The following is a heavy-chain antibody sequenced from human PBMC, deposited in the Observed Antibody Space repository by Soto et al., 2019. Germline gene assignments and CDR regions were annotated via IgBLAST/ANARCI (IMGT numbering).Heavy chain of an antibody. J-gene: IGHJ5*01. CDR2: ISSSSSYI. CDR1: GFTFSSYS. D-gene: IGHD6-13*01. Sequence: PGGSLRLSCAASGFTFSSYSMNWVRQAPGKGLEWVSSISSSSSYIYYADSVKGRFTISRDNAKNSLYLQMNRLRAEATAVYYCARDGTYSSRWDPFLTGWFDPCGQVTLV. V-gene: IGHV3-21*01. CDR3: ARDGTYSSRWDPFLTGWFDP.